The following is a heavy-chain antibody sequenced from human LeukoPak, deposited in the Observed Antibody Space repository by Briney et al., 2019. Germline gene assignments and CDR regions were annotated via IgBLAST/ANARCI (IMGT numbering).Heavy chain of an antibody. J-gene: IGHJ4*02. CDR2: ISWNSGSI. CDR1: GFTFDDYA. D-gene: IGHD6-13*01. Sequence: GGSLRLSCAASGFTFDDYAMHWVRQAPGKGLEWVSGISWNSGSIGYADSVKGRFTISRDNAKNSPYLQMNSLRAEDTALYYCAKGGGYSSSWYLYFDYWGQGTLVTVSS. V-gene: IGHV3-9*01. CDR3: AKGGGYSSSWYLYFDY.